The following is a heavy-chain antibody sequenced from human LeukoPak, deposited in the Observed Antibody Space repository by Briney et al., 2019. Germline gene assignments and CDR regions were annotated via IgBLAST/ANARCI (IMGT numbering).Heavy chain of an antibody. CDR3: ARDGTSGYPFYYYMDV. D-gene: IGHD5-18*01. Sequence: SETLSLTCTVSGGSISSYYWSWIRQPAGKGLEWIGRIYTSGSTNYNPSLKSRVTMSVDTSKNQFSLKLSSVTAADTAVYYCARDGTSGYPFYYYMDVWGKGTPVTVSS. J-gene: IGHJ6*03. CDR2: IYTSGST. V-gene: IGHV4-4*07. CDR1: GGSISSYY.